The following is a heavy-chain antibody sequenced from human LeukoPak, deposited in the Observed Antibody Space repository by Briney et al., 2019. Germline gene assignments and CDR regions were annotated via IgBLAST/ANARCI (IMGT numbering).Heavy chain of an antibody. CDR1: GFTFSSYG. CDR2: ISYDGSNK. V-gene: IGHV3-30*18. D-gene: IGHD3-10*01. CDR3: AKDWAVRGVIRISDY. Sequence: QTGRSLRLSCAASGFTFSSYGMHWVRQAPGKGLEWVAVISYDGSNKYYADSVKGRFTISRDNSKNTLYLQMNSLRAEDTAVYYCAKDWAVRGVIRISDYWGQGTLVTVSS. J-gene: IGHJ4*02.